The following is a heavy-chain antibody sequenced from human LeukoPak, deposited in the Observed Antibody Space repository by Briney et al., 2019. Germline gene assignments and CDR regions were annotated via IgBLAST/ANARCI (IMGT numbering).Heavy chain of an antibody. J-gene: IGHJ4*02. CDR1: GFTFSTYG. V-gene: IGHV3-30*03. D-gene: IGHD3-22*01. Sequence: GGSLRLSCAASGFTFSTYGMHWVRQAPGKGLEWVAIISYDANDKYYADSVKGRFTISRDNSKNTLYLQMNSLRAEDTAVYYCARDYDSSGSSIDYWGQGTLVTVSS. CDR3: ARDYDSSGSSIDY. CDR2: ISYDANDK.